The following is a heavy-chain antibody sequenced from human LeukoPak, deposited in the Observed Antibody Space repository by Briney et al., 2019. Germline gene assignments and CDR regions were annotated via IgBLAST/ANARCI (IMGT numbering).Heavy chain of an antibody. Sequence: GGFLTPSCAASGFTFRNYAMHWVAHTPGKGLARVAAIGDHGNNIYYEDSVKGRFTISRDNSENTLYLQVASLRAEDTAVYYCARYRTTSCYDYWGQGTLVTVSS. CDR1: GFTFRNYA. V-gene: IGHV3-33*01. CDR3: ARYRTTSCYDY. J-gene: IGHJ4*02. D-gene: IGHD2-2*01. CDR2: IGDHGNNI.